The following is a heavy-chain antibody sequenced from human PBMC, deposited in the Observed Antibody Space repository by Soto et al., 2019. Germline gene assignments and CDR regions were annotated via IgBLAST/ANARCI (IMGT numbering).Heavy chain of an antibody. J-gene: IGHJ4*02. V-gene: IGHV4-31*03. D-gene: IGHD3-10*01. CDR3: ASLDYYGSGSYSPFDY. CDR1: GGSISSGGYY. CDR2: IYYSGST. Sequence: SSETLSLTCTVSGGSISSGGYYWSWIRQHPGKGLEWIGYIYYSGSTYYNPSLKSRVTISVDTSKNQFSLKLSSVTAADTAVYYCASLDYYGSGSYSPFDYWGQGTLVTVSS.